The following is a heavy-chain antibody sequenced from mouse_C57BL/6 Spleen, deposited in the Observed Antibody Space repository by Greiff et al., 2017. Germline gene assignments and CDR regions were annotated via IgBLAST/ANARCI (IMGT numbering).Heavy chain of an antibody. CDR1: GYTFTSYW. CDR3: ASRRYYFDD. Sequence: QVQLQQPGAELVRPGSSVKLSCKASGYTFTSYWMHWVKQRPIQALEWIGNIDPSDSETHYTQKFKGKDTLTVDKSSSTAYLQLSSLTSEDSAVYYGASRRYYFDDWGQGTTLTVSS. CDR2: IDPSDSET. J-gene: IGHJ2*01. V-gene: IGHV1-52*01.